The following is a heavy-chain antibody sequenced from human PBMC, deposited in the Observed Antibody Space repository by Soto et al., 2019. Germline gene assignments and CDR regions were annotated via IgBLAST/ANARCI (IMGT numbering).Heavy chain of an antibody. CDR2: IYYSGST. CDR3: ARSFLFAEEYCTNGVCYQPFDY. Sequence: SETLSLTCTVSGGSISSYYWSWIRQPPGKGLEWIGYIYYSGSTNYNPSLKSRVTISVDTSKNQFSLKLSSVTAADTAVYYCARSFLFAEEYCTNGVCYQPFDYWGQGTLVTVSS. J-gene: IGHJ4*02. V-gene: IGHV4-59*08. CDR1: GGSISSYY. D-gene: IGHD2-8*01.